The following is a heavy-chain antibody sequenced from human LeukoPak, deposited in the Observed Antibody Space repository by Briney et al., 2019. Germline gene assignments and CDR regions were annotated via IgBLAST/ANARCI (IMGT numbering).Heavy chain of an antibody. D-gene: IGHD4-11*01. CDR2: IYSGST. CDR3: ARAVSGRPFDI. J-gene: IGHJ3*02. V-gene: IGHV4-59*01. Sequence: LEWIGHIYSGSTNYNPSLRSRVTISVDTSKNQFSLNLSSVTAADTAVYYCARAVSGRPFDIWGQGTMVTVSS.